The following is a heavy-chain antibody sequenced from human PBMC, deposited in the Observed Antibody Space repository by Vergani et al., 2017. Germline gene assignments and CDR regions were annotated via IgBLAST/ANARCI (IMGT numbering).Heavy chain of an antibody. CDR3: ARSGCSGGSCSAPVMDV. D-gene: IGHD2-15*01. CDR1: GYSFTSYW. J-gene: IGHJ6*02. CDR2: IDPRDAYT. Sequence: EVQLVQSGAEVKKPGESLRISCKGSGYSFTSYWISWVRQIPGKGLEGMGRIDPRDAYTNYSPSFQGHVTIAVDRAIGTAYLQWSSLKAADTAMYYCARSGCSGGSCSAPVMDVWGQGTTVTVSS. V-gene: IGHV5-10-1*01.